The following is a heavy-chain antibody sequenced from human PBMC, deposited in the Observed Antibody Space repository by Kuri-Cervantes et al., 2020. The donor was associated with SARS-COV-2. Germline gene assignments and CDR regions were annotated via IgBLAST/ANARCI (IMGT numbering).Heavy chain of an antibody. D-gene: IGHD3-22*01. CDR2: IIPIFGTA. Sequence: SVKVSCKASGGTFSSYAISWVRQAPGQGLEWMGRIIPIFGTANYAQKFQGRVTITADKSTSTAYMELSSLRSEDTAVYYCARSGLDHYYDSSGYYRGFDYWGQGTLVTVSS. J-gene: IGHJ4*02. V-gene: IGHV1-69*06. CDR1: GGTFSSYA. CDR3: ARSGLDHYYDSSGYYRGFDY.